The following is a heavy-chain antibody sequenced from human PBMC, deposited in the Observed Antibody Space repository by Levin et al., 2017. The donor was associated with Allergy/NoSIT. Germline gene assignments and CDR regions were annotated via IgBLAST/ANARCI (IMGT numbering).Heavy chain of an antibody. J-gene: IGHJ5*02. D-gene: IGHD6-19*01. CDR3: ARDRRSGWYNWFDP. CDR2: ISYDGSNK. CDR1: GFTFSSYA. Sequence: GGSLRLSCAASGFTFSSYAMHWVRQAPGKGLEWVAVISYDGSNKYYADSVKGRFTISRDNSKNTLYLQMNSLRAEDTAVYYCARDRRSGWYNWFDPWGQGTLVTVSS. V-gene: IGHV3-30-3*01.